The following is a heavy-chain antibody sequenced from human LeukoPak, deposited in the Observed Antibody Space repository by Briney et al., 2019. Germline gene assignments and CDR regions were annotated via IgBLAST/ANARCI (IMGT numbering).Heavy chain of an antibody. CDR2: INPNSGDT. V-gene: IGHV1-2*02. CDR3: ARTPRRGSGSYSGAFDI. CDR1: GYTFTGYY. J-gene: IGHJ3*02. D-gene: IGHD3-10*01. Sequence: ASVKVSWKTSGYTFTGYYIHWVRQAPGQGLEWMGWINPNSGDTNYAQNFQGRVTMTRDTTINTAYMELGRLRCDDTAVYYCARTPRRGSGSYSGAFDIWGQGTMVTV.